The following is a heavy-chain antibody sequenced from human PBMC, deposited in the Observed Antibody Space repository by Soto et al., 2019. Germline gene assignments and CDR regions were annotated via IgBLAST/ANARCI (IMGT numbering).Heavy chain of an antibody. D-gene: IGHD3-22*01. V-gene: IGHV1-69*01. CDR3: ASIPDYYDSSCYYYPFDY. CDR1: GGTFSSYA. Sequence: QVQLVQSGAEVKKPGSSVKVSCKASGGTFSSYAISWVRQAPGQGLEWMGGIIPIFGTANYAQKFQGRVTITADESTSTAYMELSSLRSEDTAVYYCASIPDYYDSSCYYYPFDYWGQGTLVTVSS. J-gene: IGHJ4*02. CDR2: IIPIFGTA.